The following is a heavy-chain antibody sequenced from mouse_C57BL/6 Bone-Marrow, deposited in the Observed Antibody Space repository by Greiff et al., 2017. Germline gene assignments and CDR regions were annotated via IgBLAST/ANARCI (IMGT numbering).Heavy chain of an antibody. V-gene: IGHV5S21*01. CDR3: TRRSYYYGSSYNAIDY. Sequence: EVQGVESGEGLVKPGGSLKLSCAASGFTFSSYAMSWVRQTPEKRLEWVAYISSGGDYIYYADTVKGRFTISRDNARNTLYLQMSSLKSENTAMYYSTRRSYYYGSSYNAIDYWGQGTSVTVSS. D-gene: IGHD1-1*01. CDR1: GFTFSSYA. CDR2: ISSGGDYI. J-gene: IGHJ4*01.